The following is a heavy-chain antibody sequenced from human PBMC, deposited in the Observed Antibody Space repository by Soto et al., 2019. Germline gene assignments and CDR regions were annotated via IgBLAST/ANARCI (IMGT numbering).Heavy chain of an antibody. CDR1: GFTFSSYG. Sequence: SGGSLRLSCAASGFTFSSYGMHWVRQAPGKGLEWVAVIWYDGSNKYYADSVKGRFTISRDNSKNTLYLQMNSLRAEDTAVYYCAREYFQEIRKEEHRITGTPGPIDYWGQGTLVTVSS. J-gene: IGHJ4*02. CDR3: AREYFQEIRKEEHRITGTPGPIDY. V-gene: IGHV3-33*01. CDR2: IWYDGSNK. D-gene: IGHD1-20*01.